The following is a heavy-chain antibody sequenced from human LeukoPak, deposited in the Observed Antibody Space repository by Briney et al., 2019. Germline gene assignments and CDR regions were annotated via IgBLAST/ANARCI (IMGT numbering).Heavy chain of an antibody. CDR3: AAWAGIAETGFEGPFDY. Sequence: ASVTVSCTASGYTFSNHGINWVRQAPGQGLEWMGWIRGHNGDTNYAQKFQDRVIMTTDTSTSTAYMELRSLRSDDTAVYYCAAWAGIAETGFEGPFDYWGQGTLVTVSS. CDR2: IRGHNGDT. CDR1: GYTFSNHG. V-gene: IGHV1-18*01. J-gene: IGHJ4*02. D-gene: IGHD6-19*01.